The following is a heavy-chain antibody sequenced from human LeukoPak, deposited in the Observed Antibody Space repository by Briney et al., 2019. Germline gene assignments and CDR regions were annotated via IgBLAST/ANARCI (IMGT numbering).Heavy chain of an antibody. CDR3: ARLSRLNSDGWSAFDL. CDR2: IYHSGST. D-gene: IGHD6-19*01. Sequence: SETLSLTCTVSGGSISSYYWSWIRQPPGKGLEWIGYIYHSGSTYYNPSLKSRVTISVDTSKSQFSLNLNSVTAADTAVYYCARLSRLNSDGWSAFDLWGQGTMVTVSS. V-gene: IGHV4-59*08. CDR1: GGSISSYY. J-gene: IGHJ3*01.